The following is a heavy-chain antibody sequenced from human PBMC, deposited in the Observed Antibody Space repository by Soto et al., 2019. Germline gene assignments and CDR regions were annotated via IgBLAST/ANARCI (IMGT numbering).Heavy chain of an antibody. D-gene: IGHD3-10*01. V-gene: IGHV4-4*08. CDR1: GASISSYY. CDR2: IYLGGSI. Sequence: SSETLSLTCSVSGASISSYYYTWIRQTPGKGLEWIGYIYLGGSINYNPSFKSRITINPDTSKNQFSLQLNSVTPEDTAVYYCASEYYYGSGSRWFDPWGQGTLVTVSS. CDR3: ASEYYYGSGSRWFDP. J-gene: IGHJ5*02.